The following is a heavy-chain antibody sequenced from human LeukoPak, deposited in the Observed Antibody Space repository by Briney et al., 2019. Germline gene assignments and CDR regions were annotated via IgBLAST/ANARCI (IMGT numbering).Heavy chain of an antibody. Sequence: ASVKVSCKVSGYTLTELSMHWVRQAPGKGLEWMGGFDSEDGETIYAQKFQGRVTMTEDTSTDTAYMELSSLRSEDTAVYYCATESELRTSPMGSCYAFDSWGQGTMVTVSS. V-gene: IGHV1-24*01. CDR1: GYTLTELS. D-gene: IGHD2-15*01. CDR2: FDSEDGET. J-gene: IGHJ3*02. CDR3: ATESELRTSPMGSCYAFDS.